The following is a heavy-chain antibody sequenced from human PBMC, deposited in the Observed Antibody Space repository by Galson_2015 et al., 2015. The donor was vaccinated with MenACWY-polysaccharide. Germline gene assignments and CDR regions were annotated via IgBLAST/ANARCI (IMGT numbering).Heavy chain of an antibody. CDR3: ASRDRRTGSPY. Sequence: WWSWVRQPPGEGLEWIGEIHHTENTNYNSSLKSRVSVSVDKSKNQFSLKLSSVTVADTAVYYCASRDRRTGSPYWGQGILVTVSS. V-gene: IGHV4-4*02. D-gene: IGHD3-9*01. CDR2: IHHTENT. J-gene: IGHJ4*02. CDR1: W.